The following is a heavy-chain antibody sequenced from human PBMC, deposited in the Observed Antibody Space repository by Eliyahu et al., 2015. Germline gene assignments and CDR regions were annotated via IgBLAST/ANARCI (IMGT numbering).Heavy chain of an antibody. CDR2: ISSNSVKI. Sequence: EVQLLESGGGLVQPGRSLRLSCXAXGFTFHEYPLHWVRQPPGKGLEWVSGISSNSVKIDYADSVKGRFAISRDNAKNSLYLQMNSLRPEDTALYYCVKDISIYYEDHAFDFWGQGTMVAVS. J-gene: IGHJ3*01. CDR3: VKDISIYYEDHAFDF. V-gene: IGHV3-9*01. CDR1: GFTFHEYP. D-gene: IGHD3-16*01.